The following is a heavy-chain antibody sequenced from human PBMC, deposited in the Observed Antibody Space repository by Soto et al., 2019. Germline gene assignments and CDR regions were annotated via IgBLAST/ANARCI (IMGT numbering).Heavy chain of an antibody. D-gene: IGHD1-26*01. J-gene: IGHJ3*02. CDR1: GFTFSSYA. V-gene: IGHV3-23*01. CDR2: ISGSGGST. Sequence: EVQLLESGGGLVKPGGSLRLSCAASGFTFSSYAMSWVRQAPGKGLEWVSAISGSGGSTYYADSVKGRFTISRDNSKNSLYLQMNSLRAEDTAVYYCAKAWAGREVTLLGDAFDIWGQGTMVTVSS. CDR3: AKAWAGREVTLLGDAFDI.